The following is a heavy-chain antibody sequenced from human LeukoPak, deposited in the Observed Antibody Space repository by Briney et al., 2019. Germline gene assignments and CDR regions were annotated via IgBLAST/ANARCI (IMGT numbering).Heavy chain of an antibody. CDR1: GFTFRSYA. V-gene: IGHV3-23*01. Sequence: PGGSLRLSCAASGFTFRSYAMSWVRQAPGKGLEWVSAISGSGGSTYYADSVKGRFTISRDNSKNTLYLQMNSLRAEDTAVYYCAKCPFYGDYSYFDYWGQGTLVTVSS. J-gene: IGHJ4*02. CDR3: AKCPFYGDYSYFDY. CDR2: ISGSGGST. D-gene: IGHD4-17*01.